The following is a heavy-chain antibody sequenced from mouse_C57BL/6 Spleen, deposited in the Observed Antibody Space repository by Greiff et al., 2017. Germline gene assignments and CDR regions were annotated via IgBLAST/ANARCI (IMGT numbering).Heavy chain of an antibody. D-gene: IGHD1-1*01. V-gene: IGHV1-52*01. CDR2: IDPSDSET. CDR1: GYTFTSYW. J-gene: IGHJ2*01. Sequence: QVQLQQPGAELVRPGSSVKLSCKASGYTFTSYWMHWVKQRPIQGLEWIGNIDPSDSETHYNQKFKDKATLTVDKSSSTAYMQLSSLTSEDSAVYYCARSFITTVVAPDYWGQGTTLTVSS. CDR3: ARSFITTVVAPDY.